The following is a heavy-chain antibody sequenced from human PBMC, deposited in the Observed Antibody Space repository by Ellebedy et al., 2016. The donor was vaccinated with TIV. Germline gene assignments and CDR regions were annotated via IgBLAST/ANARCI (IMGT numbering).Heavy chain of an antibody. Sequence: GESLKISXAASGFTFSNYAMSWVRQAPGKGLEWVSAISGSGGSTYYADSVKGRFTISRDNSKNTLYLQMNSLRAEDTAVYYCAKWGSGFYYYGMDVWGQGTTVTVSS. V-gene: IGHV3-23*01. J-gene: IGHJ6*02. D-gene: IGHD7-27*01. CDR3: AKWGSGFYYYGMDV. CDR1: GFTFSNYA. CDR2: ISGSGGST.